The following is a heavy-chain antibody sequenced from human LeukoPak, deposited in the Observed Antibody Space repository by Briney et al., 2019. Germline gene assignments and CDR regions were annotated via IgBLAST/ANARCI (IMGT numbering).Heavy chain of an antibody. J-gene: IGHJ4*02. Sequence: GGSLRLXCAASGFTFSSYGMHWVRQAPGKGLEWVAVIWYDGSNKYYADSVKGRFTISRDNSKNTLYLQMNSLRAEDTAVYYCAKDAAMVYFDYWGQGTLVTVSS. CDR1: GFTFSSYG. CDR3: AKDAAMVYFDY. V-gene: IGHV3-33*06. D-gene: IGHD5-18*01. CDR2: IWYDGSNK.